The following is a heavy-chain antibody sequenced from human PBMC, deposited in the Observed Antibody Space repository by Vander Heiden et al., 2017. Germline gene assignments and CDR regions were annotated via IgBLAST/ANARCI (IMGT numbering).Heavy chain of an antibody. CDR1: GSTVSSTY. V-gene: IGHV3-53*01. CDR3: AGYRVRGVPEGMDV. CDR2: FYSGGGA. J-gene: IGHJ6*02. Sequence: EVQLLAPGGGLIPPGGSLRLSCAASGSTVSSTYMTWVRQAAGKGLEWVSVFYSGGGAYYADSVKGRFTLSRDNSKNTLYLQMNSLRAEDTAVYYCAGYRVRGVPEGMDVWGQGTTVTVSS. D-gene: IGHD3-10*01.